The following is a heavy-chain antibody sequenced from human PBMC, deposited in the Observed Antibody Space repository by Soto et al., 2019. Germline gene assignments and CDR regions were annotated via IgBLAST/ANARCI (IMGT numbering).Heavy chain of an antibody. CDR2: ISSDGSNK. V-gene: IGHV3-30*18. Sequence: QVQLVESGGGVVQPGRSLSLSCAASGFTFRNYVMHWVRQAPGKGLEWVAVISSDGSNKTYEDSVKGRFTISRDNSKNTLYLQMNSLRIEDTAVYYCTKDRATHRNYWGQGTLVTVSS. J-gene: IGHJ4*02. D-gene: IGHD5-12*01. CDR3: TKDRATHRNY. CDR1: GFTFRNYV.